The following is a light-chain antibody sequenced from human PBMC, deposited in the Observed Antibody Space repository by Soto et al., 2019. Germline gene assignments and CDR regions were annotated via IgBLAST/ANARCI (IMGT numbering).Light chain of an antibody. J-gene: IGLJ2*01. V-gene: IGLV2-11*01. CDR2: DVN. CDR3: CSFAGTFTPHVV. CDR1: SSDVGDYKY. Sequence: QSALTQPRSVSGSLGQSVTISCTGISSDVGDYKYVSWYQQHPGRAPKFMIYDVNNRPSGVPDRFSGSRFGNTASLTISGLQADDEADYYCCSFAGTFTPHVVFGGGTKLTVL.